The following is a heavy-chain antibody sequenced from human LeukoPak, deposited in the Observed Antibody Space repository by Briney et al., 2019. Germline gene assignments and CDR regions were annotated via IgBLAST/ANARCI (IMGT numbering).Heavy chain of an antibody. J-gene: IGHJ6*02. CDR3: ARVDSGSYYGPYYYGMDV. CDR1: GYTFTGYY. CDR2: INPNSGGT. D-gene: IGHD1-26*01. Sequence: ASVKVSCKASGYTFTGYYMHWVRQAPGQGLEWMGWINPNSGGTNYAQKFQGRVTMTRDTSISTAYMELSRLRSDDTAVYYCARVDSGSYYGPYYYGMDVWGQGTTVTASS. V-gene: IGHV1-2*02.